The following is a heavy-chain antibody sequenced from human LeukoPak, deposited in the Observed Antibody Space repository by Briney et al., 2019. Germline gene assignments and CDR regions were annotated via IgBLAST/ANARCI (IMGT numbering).Heavy chain of an antibody. CDR3: ARSRLAYYYYYMDV. V-gene: IGHV1-69*05. CDR2: IIPIFGTA. D-gene: IGHD2-21*01. J-gene: IGHJ6*03. CDR1: GGTFINYA. Sequence: GASVKVSCKASGGTFINYALSWVRQAPGQGLEWMRGIIPIFGTANYAQKFQGRVTITTDESTSTAYMELSSLRSEDTAVYYCARSRLAYYYYYMDVWGKGTTVTVSS.